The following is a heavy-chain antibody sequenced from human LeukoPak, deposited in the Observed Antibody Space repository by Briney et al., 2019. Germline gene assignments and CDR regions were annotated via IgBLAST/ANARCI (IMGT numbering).Heavy chain of an antibody. CDR3: ARGLIAARLCLDY. V-gene: IGHV3-48*03. D-gene: IGHD6-6*01. CDR1: GCTFSSYE. CDR2: INNSGRTK. J-gene: IGHJ4*02. Sequence: PGGALTLSCAASGCTFSSYEMNWVRQPPPREGAGVSYINNSGRTKYYEDSLKGRFTLSRDNAKNPLYLQMDSLRGEDTAVYYCARGLIAARLCLDYWGQGTLVSASS.